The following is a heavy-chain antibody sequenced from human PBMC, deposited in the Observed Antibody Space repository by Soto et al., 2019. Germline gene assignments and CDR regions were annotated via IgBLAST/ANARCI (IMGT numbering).Heavy chain of an antibody. CDR1: GFTFSSYW. CDR3: ARDPPYCGGDCYFEY. V-gene: IGHV3-74*01. Sequence: PGGSLRLSCAASGFTFSSYWMHWVRQAPGKGLVWVSRINSDGSSTSYADSVKGRFTISRDNAKNTLYLQMNSLRAEDTAVYYCARDPPYCGGDCYFEYWGQGTLVTVSS. CDR2: INSDGSST. D-gene: IGHD2-21*02. J-gene: IGHJ4*02.